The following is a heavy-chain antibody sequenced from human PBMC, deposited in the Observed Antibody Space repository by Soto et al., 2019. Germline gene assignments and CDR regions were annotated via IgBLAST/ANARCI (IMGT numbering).Heavy chain of an antibody. Sequence: SETLSLTCTVSGGSISSYYWGWIRQPPGKGLEWMGYIYYSGSTNYNPSLKSRVTISVDTSKNQFSLTLSSVTAADTAMYYCARYSGSGSNSDNWFDPWGQGTLVTVSS. D-gene: IGHD3-10*01. J-gene: IGHJ5*02. CDR2: IYYSGST. CDR3: ARYSGSGSNSDNWFDP. CDR1: GGSISSYY. V-gene: IGHV4-59*01.